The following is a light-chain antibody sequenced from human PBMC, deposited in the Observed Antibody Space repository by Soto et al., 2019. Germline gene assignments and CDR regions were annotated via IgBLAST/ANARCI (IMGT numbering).Light chain of an antibody. J-gene: IGKJ2*01. CDR2: MAS. Sequence: MTQSPLSLSVTPGEPASISCTSSQSLLDSNGYDYLAWYQQKPGKAPQLLIYMASSLESGVPSRFSGSGSGTEFTLTISSLQPDDFATYYCQQYNSYYTFGQGTKVDI. V-gene: IGKV1-5*03. CDR3: QQYNSYYT. CDR1: QSLLDSNGYDY.